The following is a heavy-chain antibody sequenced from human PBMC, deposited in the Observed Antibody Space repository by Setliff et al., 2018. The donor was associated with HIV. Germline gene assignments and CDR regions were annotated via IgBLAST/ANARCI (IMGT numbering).Heavy chain of an antibody. V-gene: IGHV3-7*01. J-gene: IGHJ6*02. CDR2: IKQDGSEK. Sequence: GGSLRLSCAASGFTFSRYWMSWVRQAPGKGLEWVANIKQDGSEKYYVDSVKGRFTISRDNAKNSLYLQMNSLRAEDTAVYYCARDHAYGSRFYYYYYGMDVWGQGTTVTVSS. CDR1: GFTFSRYW. D-gene: IGHD3-10*01. CDR3: ARDHAYGSRFYYYYYGMDV.